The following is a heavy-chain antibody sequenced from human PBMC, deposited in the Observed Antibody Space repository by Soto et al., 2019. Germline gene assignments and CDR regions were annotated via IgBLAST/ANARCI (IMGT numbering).Heavy chain of an antibody. V-gene: IGHV3-21*01. CDR2: ISSSSSYI. J-gene: IGHJ4*02. CDR3: ARDLGYSSSWYAFDKPWVDY. D-gene: IGHD6-13*01. Sequence: EVQLVESGGGLVKPGGSLRLSCAASGFTFSSYSMNWVRQAPGKGLEWVSSISSSSSYIYYADSVKGRFTIARDNAKNSLYLQMNSLRAEDTAVYYCARDLGYSSSWYAFDKPWVDYWGQGTLVTVSS. CDR1: GFTFSSYS.